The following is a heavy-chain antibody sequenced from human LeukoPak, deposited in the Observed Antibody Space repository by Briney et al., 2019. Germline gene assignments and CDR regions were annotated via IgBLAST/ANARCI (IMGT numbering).Heavy chain of an antibody. CDR1: GFTLSSLA. Sequence: GGSLRLSCAASGFTLSSLAMHWVRQAPGKGLEWVSSSGTRSGTKYYADSVMGRFTISRDSAMNSVSLQINSLRAEDTAVYYCARDAIWFGELMGAFDIWGHGTMVTVSS. CDR2: SGTRSGTK. D-gene: IGHD3-10*01. J-gene: IGHJ3*02. CDR3: ARDAIWFGELMGAFDI. V-gene: IGHV3-21*01.